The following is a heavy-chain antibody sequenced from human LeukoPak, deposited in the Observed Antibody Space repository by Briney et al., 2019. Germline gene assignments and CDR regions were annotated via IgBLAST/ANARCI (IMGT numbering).Heavy chain of an antibody. CDR2: ISANNGNT. Sequence: GASVKVSCKTSGYTFTTYGITWVRQAPGQGLEWMGRISANNGNTHYAQKFQGRVTMTKDTSTSTAYMELRSLRSDDTAVYYCARVRQQVANYYYYYMDVWGTGTAVSISS. J-gene: IGHJ6*03. CDR3: ARVRQQVANYYYYYMDV. V-gene: IGHV1-18*01. D-gene: IGHD6-13*01. CDR1: GYTFTTYG.